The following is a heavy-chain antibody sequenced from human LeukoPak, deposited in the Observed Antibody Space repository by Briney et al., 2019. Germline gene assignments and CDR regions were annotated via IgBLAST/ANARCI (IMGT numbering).Heavy chain of an antibody. V-gene: IGHV1-2*02. D-gene: IGHD6-13*01. CDR3: ARGGEEYTSTSYGAD. J-gene: IGHJ4*02. CDR1: GYTFTGFY. CDR2: ITPNSGGT. Sequence: ASVKVSCKASGYTFTGFYIHWLRQAPGHRLKWMGWITPNSGGTNYVQKFQGRVTMTRDTSISTAYMELTRLTSDDTAVYYCARGGEEYTSTSYGADWGQGTLVTVSS.